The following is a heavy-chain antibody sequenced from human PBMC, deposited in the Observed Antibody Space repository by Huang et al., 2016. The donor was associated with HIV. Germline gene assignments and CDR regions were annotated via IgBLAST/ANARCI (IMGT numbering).Heavy chain of an antibody. V-gene: IGHV3-74*01. CDR2: INSDGSSA. CDR1: GFTFRSYW. Sequence: ELQLVESGGVLVQPGGSLRLSCASSGFTFRSYWLHWFRQAPGTGRVWVSRINSDGSSAGYADSVKGRFTISRDNAKNTLYLQMNSRRAEDTAVYYCVRDPRIQSWLNYFDYWGQGTLVSVSS. CDR3: VRDPRIQSWLNYFDY. D-gene: IGHD3-22*01. J-gene: IGHJ4*02.